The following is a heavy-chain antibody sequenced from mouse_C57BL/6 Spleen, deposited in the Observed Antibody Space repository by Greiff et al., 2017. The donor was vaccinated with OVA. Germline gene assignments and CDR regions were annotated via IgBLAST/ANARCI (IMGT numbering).Heavy chain of an antibody. CDR1: GYSFTGYY. Sequence: EVQLVESGPELVKPGASVKISCKASGYSFTGYYMNWVKQSPEKSLEWIGEINPSTGGTTYNQKFKAKATLTVDKSSSTAYMQLKSLTSEDSAVYYCARSFDYDGKDYWGQGTTLTVSS. D-gene: IGHD2-4*01. J-gene: IGHJ2*01. CDR2: INPSTGGT. CDR3: ARSFDYDGKDY. V-gene: IGHV1-42*01.